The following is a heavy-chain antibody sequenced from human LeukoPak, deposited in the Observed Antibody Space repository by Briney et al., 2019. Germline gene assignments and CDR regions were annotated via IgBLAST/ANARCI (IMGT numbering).Heavy chain of an antibody. CDR2: MSPTSGNT. Sequence: ALVKVSCKASRYTFSSSDINWVRQAAGQGFEWMGWMSPTSGNTGYAQNFQGRVTMTRDTSISTAYMELTSLRSEDTAVYYCVGGAPNWGFDFWGQGTLVIVSS. CDR1: RYTFSSSD. CDR3: VGGAPNWGFDF. V-gene: IGHV1-8*01. D-gene: IGHD7-27*01. J-gene: IGHJ4*02.